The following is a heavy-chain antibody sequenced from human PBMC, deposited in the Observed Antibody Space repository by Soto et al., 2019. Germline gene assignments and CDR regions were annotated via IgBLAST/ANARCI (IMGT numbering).Heavy chain of an antibody. CDR3: AKGLRVFGVVAATSYYGMDV. CDR1: GFTFSSYA. D-gene: IGHD2-15*01. Sequence: GGSLRLSCAVSGFTFSSYAMHWVRQAPGKGLEWVAVISYDGSNKYYADSVKGRFTISRDNSKNTLYLQMNSLRAEDTAVYYCAKGLRVFGVVAATSYYGMDVWGQGTTVTVSS. J-gene: IGHJ6*02. CDR2: ISYDGSNK. V-gene: IGHV3-30-3*01.